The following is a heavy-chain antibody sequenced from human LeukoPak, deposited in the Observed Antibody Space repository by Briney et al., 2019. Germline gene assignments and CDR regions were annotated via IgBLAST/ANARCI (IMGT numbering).Heavy chain of an antibody. V-gene: IGHV4-30-4*01. CDR1: GFTFSRYA. CDR2: IYYSDST. CDR3: ARAPSYYDTTGDVFDY. D-gene: IGHD3-22*01. J-gene: IGHJ4*02. Sequence: LRLSCVASGFTFSRYAMSWIRQPPGKGLEWIGYIYYSDSTNYNPSLKSRVTILVDTSKNQFSLKLSSVTAADTAVYFCARAPSYYDTTGDVFDYWGQGTLVTVSS.